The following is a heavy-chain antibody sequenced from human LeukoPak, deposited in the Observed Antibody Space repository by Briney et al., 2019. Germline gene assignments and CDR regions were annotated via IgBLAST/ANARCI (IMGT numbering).Heavy chain of an antibody. CDR2: ISYDGSNK. CDR1: GFTFSSYG. V-gene: IGHV3-30*18. Sequence: GGSLRLSCAASGFTFSSYGMHWVRQAPGKGLEWVAVISYDGSNKYYADSVKGRFTISRDNSNNTLYLQMNSLRAEDTAVYYCAKAKGGYSYGLSSYLDYWGQGTLVTVSS. J-gene: IGHJ4*02. D-gene: IGHD5-18*01. CDR3: AKAKGGYSYGLSSYLDY.